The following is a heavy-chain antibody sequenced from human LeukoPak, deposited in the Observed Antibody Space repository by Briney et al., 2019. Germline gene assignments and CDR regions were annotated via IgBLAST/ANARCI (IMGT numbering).Heavy chain of an antibody. V-gene: IGHV1-2*02. J-gene: IGHJ6*02. D-gene: IGHD4-23*01. CDR1: GYTFTGYY. Sequence: ASVTVSFKASGYTFTGYYMHWVRQAPGQGREWMGWINPNSGGTNYAQKFQGRVTMTRDTSISTAYMELSRLRSDDTAVYYCARGVYGGNLIYYYYGMDVWGQGTTVTVSS. CDR2: INPNSGGT. CDR3: ARGVYGGNLIYYYYGMDV.